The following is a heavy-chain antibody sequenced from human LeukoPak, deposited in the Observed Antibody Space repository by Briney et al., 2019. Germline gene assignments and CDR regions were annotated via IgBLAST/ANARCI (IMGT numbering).Heavy chain of an antibody. CDR2: ITLNGGGT. CDR1: GYTFTGYY. J-gene: IGHJ5*02. CDR3: ARDQGYYDILTGYSQGWFDP. D-gene: IGHD3-9*01. Sequence: VSLKVSCKASGYTFTGYYMHWVRQAPGQGLEWMGWITLNGGGTNYAQKFQGRVTMTRDPSISTAYMELSMLRSDDTAVYYCARDQGYYDILTGYSQGWFDPWGQGTLVTVS. V-gene: IGHV1-2*02.